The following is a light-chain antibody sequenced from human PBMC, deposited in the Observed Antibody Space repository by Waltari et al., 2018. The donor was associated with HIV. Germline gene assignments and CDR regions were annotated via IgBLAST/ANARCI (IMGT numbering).Light chain of an antibody. CDR3: QKYYNFPRT. CDR1: QGISSY. V-gene: IGKV1-8*01. CDR2: AAS. J-gene: IGKJ1*01. Sequence: AVRMTQSPSTFPASTGEIVTITCRASQGISSYLAWYQQKPGTTPKLLIYAASILQSGVPSRFSAGGSGNSCTLTINCRQSEVLATYYGQKYYNFPRTFGQGTNVEL.